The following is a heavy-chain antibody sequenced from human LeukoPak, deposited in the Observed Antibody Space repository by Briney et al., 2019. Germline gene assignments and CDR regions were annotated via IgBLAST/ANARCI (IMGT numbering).Heavy chain of an antibody. CDR3: AKDGAAVGSGYWFDS. J-gene: IGHJ5*01. V-gene: IGHV3-23*01. D-gene: IGHD6-13*01. Sequence: PGGSLRLSCAASGFTVSSNYMSWVRQAPGKGLEWVSGINGGGRSTYYADSVKGRFTISRDNSKNTLYVQMNSLRAEDTAVYYCAKDGAAVGSGYWFDSWGQGTLVTVSS. CDR2: INGGGRST. CDR1: GFTVSSNY.